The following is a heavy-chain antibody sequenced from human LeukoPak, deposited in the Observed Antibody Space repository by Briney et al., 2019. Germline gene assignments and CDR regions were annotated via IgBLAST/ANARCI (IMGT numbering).Heavy chain of an antibody. D-gene: IGHD1-26*01. CDR3: ARLRADAGSGHNWFDP. V-gene: IGHV1-69*04. CDR1: GGTLSSYG. CDR2: IIPIVNRA. Sequence: GASVKVSCKASGGTLSSYGIVWVRQAPGQGLEWMGRIIPIVNRANSAQRFQGRVTITAGTSTNTVYMELSSLRSDDTAVYYCARLRADAGSGHNWFDPWGQGTLVTVSS. J-gene: IGHJ5*02.